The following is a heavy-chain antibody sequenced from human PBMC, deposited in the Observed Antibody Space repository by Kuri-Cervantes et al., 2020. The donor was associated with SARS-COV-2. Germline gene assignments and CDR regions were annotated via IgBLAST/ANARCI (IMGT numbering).Heavy chain of an antibody. V-gene: IGHV4-59*12. CDR1: SGSISSYY. CDR2: IYYSGST. CDR3: ARSHGSGSYYNYRLSLDY. J-gene: IGHJ4*02. D-gene: IGHD3-10*01. Sequence: GSLRLSCTVSSGSISSYYWSWIRQPPGKGLEWIGYIYYSGSTNYNPSLKSRVTISVDTSKNQFSLKLSSVTAADTAVYYCARSHGSGSYYNYRLSLDYWGQGTLVTVSS.